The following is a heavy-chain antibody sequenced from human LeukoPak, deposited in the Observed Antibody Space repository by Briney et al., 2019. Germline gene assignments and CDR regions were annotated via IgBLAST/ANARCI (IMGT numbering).Heavy chain of an antibody. CDR3: ARDHHYDSSGRGFDY. CDR2: ISAYNGNT. V-gene: IGHV1-18*01. Sequence: ASVKVSCKASGYTFTSYGISWVRQAPGQGLEWMGWISAYNGNTNYAQKLQGRVTMTTDTSTSTAYMEPRSLRSDDTAVYYCARDHHYDSSGRGFDYWGQGTLVTVSS. CDR1: GYTFTSYG. J-gene: IGHJ4*02. D-gene: IGHD3-22*01.